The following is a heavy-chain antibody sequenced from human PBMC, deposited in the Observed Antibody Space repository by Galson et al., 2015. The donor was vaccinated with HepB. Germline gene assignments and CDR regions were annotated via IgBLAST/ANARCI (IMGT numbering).Heavy chain of an antibody. D-gene: IGHD1-26*01. CDR3: ARTSGELTPDDAFDI. CDR2: MYYSGST. Sequence: SETLSLTCTVSGGSISSSRYYWGWTRQPPGKGLEWIGSMYYSGSTYYKPSLKSRVTISVDTSKNQFSLKLSSVTAADTAVYYCARTSGELTPDDAFDIWGQGTMVTVSS. J-gene: IGHJ3*02. CDR1: GGSISSSRYY. V-gene: IGHV4-39*01.